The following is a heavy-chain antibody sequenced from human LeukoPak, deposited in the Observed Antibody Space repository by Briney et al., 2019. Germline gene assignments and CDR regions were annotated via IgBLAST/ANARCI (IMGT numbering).Heavy chain of an antibody. CDR3: AKVTSGWYRGGFDY. J-gene: IGHJ4*02. V-gene: IGHV3-23*01. CDR1: GFTFSSYA. CDR2: ISGSGGST. Sequence: GGSLRLSCAASGFTFSSYAMSWVREAPGKGLEWVSAISGSGGSTYYADSVKGRFTISRDNSKNTLYLQMNSLRAEDTAVYYCAKVTSGWYRGGFDYWGQGTLVTVSS. D-gene: IGHD6-19*01.